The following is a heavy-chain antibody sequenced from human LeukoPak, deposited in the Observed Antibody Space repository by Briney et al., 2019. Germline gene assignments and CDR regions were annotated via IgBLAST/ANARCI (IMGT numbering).Heavy chain of an antibody. CDR3: ARTQHLVLRSPLDP. V-gene: IGHV1-8*03. Sequence: GASVKVSCKASGYTFTSYGISWVRQATGQGLEWMGWMNPYSANTGYAQNFQGRITITRNTSISTAYMELSSLRSEDTAVYYCARTQHLVLRSPLDPWGQGTLVTVSS. J-gene: IGHJ5*02. CDR2: MNPYSANT. D-gene: IGHD6-13*01. CDR1: GYTFTSYG.